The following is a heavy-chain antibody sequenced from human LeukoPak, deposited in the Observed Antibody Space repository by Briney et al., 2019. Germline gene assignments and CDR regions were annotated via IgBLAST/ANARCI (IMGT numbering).Heavy chain of an antibody. CDR3: ARVFSKASSSGYYSFDY. Sequence: PGGSLRLSCAASGFTLSSYNINWVRLAPGKGLEWVSSISSSSGYIYYADSVKGRFTISRDNAKNSLYLQMNSLRAEDTAVYYCARVFSKASSSGYYSFDYWGQGTLVTVSS. V-gene: IGHV3-21*01. CDR2: ISSSSGYI. D-gene: IGHD3-22*01. CDR1: GFTLSSYN. J-gene: IGHJ4*02.